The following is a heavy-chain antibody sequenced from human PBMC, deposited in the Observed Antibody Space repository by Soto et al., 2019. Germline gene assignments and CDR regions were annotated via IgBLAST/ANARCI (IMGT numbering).Heavy chain of an antibody. CDR1: GFTFSTYW. CDR2: LNQDGSEK. Sequence: EEQLVESGGGLVQPGGSLRLSCAASGFTFSTYWMSWVRQAPGKGLEWVANLNQDGSEKYYVDSVKGRFTISRDNAKNSLYLHMNSLRAEDTAVYYCARYCRSTTCSFWGQGTLVTVSS. D-gene: IGHD2-2*01. V-gene: IGHV3-7*01. CDR3: ARYCRSTTCSF. J-gene: IGHJ4*02.